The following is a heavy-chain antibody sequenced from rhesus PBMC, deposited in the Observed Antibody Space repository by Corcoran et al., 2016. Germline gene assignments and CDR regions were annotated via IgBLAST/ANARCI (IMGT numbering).Heavy chain of an antibody. CDR3: ARAHWGDYYGYGLDS. J-gene: IGHJ6*01. CDR1: GYSISSGYG. D-gene: IGHD3-34*01. V-gene: IGHV4-122*02. Sequence: QLQLQESGPGLVKPSETLSLTCAVSGYSISSGYGWSWIRQPPGKGLEWIGYISYSGSTSYNPSLKSRVTLSRDTSKNQFALKLSSVTAADTAVYYCARAHWGDYYGYGLDSWGQGVVVTVSS. CDR2: ISYSGST.